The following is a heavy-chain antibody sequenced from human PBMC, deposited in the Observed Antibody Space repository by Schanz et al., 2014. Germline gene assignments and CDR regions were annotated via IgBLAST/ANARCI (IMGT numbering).Heavy chain of an antibody. CDR2: IYNSGST. D-gene: IGHD6-13*01. J-gene: IGHJ4*02. CDR3: ARHPGIASALDY. V-gene: IGHV4-59*08. CDR1: GSINSYY. Sequence: QVQLQESGPGLVKPSETLSLNCRISGSINSYYWSWIRQPPGKGLEWIGNIYNSGSTKYNPSVRGGVPIALDTSKNRPPLTITSAPAADTAVYYCARHPGIASALDYWGQGTLVTVSS.